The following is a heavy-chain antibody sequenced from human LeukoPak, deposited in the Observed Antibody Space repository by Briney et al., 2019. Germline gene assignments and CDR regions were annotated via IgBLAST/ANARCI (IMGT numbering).Heavy chain of an antibody. CDR3: AREPDYDILTGYYPDAFDI. V-gene: IGHV1-2*02. J-gene: IGHJ3*02. CDR2: INPNSGGT. D-gene: IGHD3-9*01. Sequence: ASVKVSCKASGYTFTSYDINWVRQATGQGLEWMGWINPNSGGTNYAQKFQGRVTMTRDTSISTAYMELSRLRSDDTAVYYCAREPDYDILTGYYPDAFDIWGQGTMVTVSS. CDR1: GYTFTSYD.